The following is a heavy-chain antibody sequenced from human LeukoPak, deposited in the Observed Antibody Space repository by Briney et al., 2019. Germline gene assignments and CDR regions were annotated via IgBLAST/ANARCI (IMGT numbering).Heavy chain of an antibody. J-gene: IGHJ3*02. CDR1: GFTFSSYW. Sequence: GGSLRLSCAASGFTFSSYWMHWVRHAPGKGLVWVSRINSDGGSTSYADSVKGRFTISRDNAKNTLYLQMNSLRAEDTAVYYCARAALAYCGGDCPHSDAFDIWGQGTMVTVSS. CDR3: ARAALAYCGGDCPHSDAFDI. CDR2: INSDGGST. D-gene: IGHD2-21*02. V-gene: IGHV3-74*01.